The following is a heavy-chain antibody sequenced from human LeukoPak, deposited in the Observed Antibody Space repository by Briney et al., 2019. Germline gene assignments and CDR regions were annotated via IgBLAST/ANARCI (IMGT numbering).Heavy chain of an antibody. Sequence: GRSLRLSCAASGFTFSNFAMHWVRQAPGKGLEWVALIPYTGSNEYYADSVKGRFTISRDNSKNTLYLQMNSLTAEDTAVYYCARGRTIFGVVTNIDYWGQGILVTVSS. CDR1: GFTFSNFA. CDR2: IPYTGSNE. D-gene: IGHD3-3*01. J-gene: IGHJ4*02. V-gene: IGHV3-30-3*01. CDR3: ARGRTIFGVVTNIDY.